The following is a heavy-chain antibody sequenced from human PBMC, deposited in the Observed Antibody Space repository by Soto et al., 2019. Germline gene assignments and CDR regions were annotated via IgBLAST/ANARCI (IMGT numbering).Heavy chain of an antibody. CDR3: ARGVAARLYYYYYGMDV. D-gene: IGHD6-6*01. CDR2: INHSGST. J-gene: IGHJ6*02. V-gene: IGHV4-34*01. CDR1: GGSFSGYY. Sequence: SETLSLTCAVYGGSFSGYYWSWIRQPPGKGLEWIGEINHSGSTNYNPSLKSRVTISVDTSKNQFSLKLSSVTAADTAVYYCARGVAARLYYYYYGMDVWGQGTTVTV.